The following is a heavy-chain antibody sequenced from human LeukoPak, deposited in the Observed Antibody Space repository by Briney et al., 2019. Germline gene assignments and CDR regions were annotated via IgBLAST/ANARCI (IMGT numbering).Heavy chain of an antibody. CDR3: ARGARSTMVRGHEGGVYGMDV. V-gene: IGHV4-34*01. CDR1: GGSFSGYY. D-gene: IGHD3-10*01. Sequence: SETLSLTCAVYGGSFSGYYWSWIRQPPGKGLEWSGEINHSGSTTYNPSLESRVTISVDTSKNQFSLKLSSVTAADTAVYYCARGARSTMVRGHEGGVYGMDVCSKGTTVTVSS. J-gene: IGHJ6*04. CDR2: INHSGST.